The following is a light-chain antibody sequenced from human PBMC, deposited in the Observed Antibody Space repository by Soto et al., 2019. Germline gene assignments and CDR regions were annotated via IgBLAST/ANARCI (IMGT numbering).Light chain of an antibody. V-gene: IGKV1D-13*01. CDR2: DAS. CDR1: QGIRSA. J-gene: IGKJ4*01. CDR3: QQCHDFPIT. Sequence: AILLTQSPSSLSASVGDSVSINCRASQGIRSALAWYQQKPGKAPKPLIYDASSLESWVPSRFSGSGSGTVFPITISRLPAEDFANYYHQQCHDFPITFGGGTKVEIK.